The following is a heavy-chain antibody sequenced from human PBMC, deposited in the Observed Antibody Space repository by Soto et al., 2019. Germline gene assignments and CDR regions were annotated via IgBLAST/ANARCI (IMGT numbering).Heavy chain of an antibody. CDR3: AKGRGRTLYYFDY. V-gene: IGHV3-30*18. CDR1: GFTFSSYG. J-gene: IGHJ4*02. Sequence: GGSLRLSCAASGFTFSSYGMHWVRQAPGKGLEWVAVISYDGSNKYYADSVKGRFTISRDNSKNTLYLQMNSLRAEDTAVYYCAKGRGRTLYYFDYWGQGTLVTVSS. CDR2: ISYDGSNK. D-gene: IGHD5-12*01.